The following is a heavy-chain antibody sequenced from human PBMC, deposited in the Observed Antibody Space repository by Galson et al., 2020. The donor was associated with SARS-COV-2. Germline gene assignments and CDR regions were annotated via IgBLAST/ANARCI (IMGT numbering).Heavy chain of an antibody. CDR2: IYYGGAS. V-gene: IGHV4-39*01. D-gene: IGHD1-7*01. J-gene: IGHJ6*02. CDR3: ARHRPAGGWNYVDLDV. CDR1: GDSISSSSHY. Sequence: ETSETLSLTCSVSGDSISSSSHYWAWIRQTPGKGLEWIGTIYYGGASYYNPSLRSRVTTSVDTTKNQFSLGVSSVTAADTAVYYCARHRPAGGWNYVDLDVWGQGTTVTVAS.